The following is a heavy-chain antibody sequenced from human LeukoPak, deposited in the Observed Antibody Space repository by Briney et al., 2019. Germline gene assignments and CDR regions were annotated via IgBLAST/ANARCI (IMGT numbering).Heavy chain of an antibody. CDR3: AKKNWFDP. Sequence: GGSLRLSCAASGFTFSSYGMHWVRQAPDKGLEWVAVISYDGSNKYYADSVKGRFTISRDNSKNTLYLQMNSLRAEDTAVYYCAKKNWFDPWGQGTLVTVSS. V-gene: IGHV3-30*18. CDR2: ISYDGSNK. CDR1: GFTFSSYG. J-gene: IGHJ5*02.